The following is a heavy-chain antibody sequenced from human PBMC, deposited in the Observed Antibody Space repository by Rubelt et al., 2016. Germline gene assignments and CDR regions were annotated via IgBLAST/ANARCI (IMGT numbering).Heavy chain of an antibody. Sequence: GAHRLSCAASGFTFSNAWMSWVRQAPGKGLEWVGRVKSKTNDGTTDHAAPVKGRFTISRDDSKNTVDLQMNSLKTEDTAVYYCTAGTGTSDFDYWGQGTLVTVSS. D-gene: IGHD1-7*01. CDR3: TAGTGTSDFDY. V-gene: IGHV3-15*01. CDR2: VKSKTNDGTT. J-gene: IGHJ4*02. CDR1: GFTFSNAW.